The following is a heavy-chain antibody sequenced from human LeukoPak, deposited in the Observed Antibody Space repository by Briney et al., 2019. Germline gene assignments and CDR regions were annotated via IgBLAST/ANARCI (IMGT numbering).Heavy chain of an antibody. CDR2: INPNSGGT. CDR3: ARDHCTSSGCYEDYYYGMDV. J-gene: IGHJ6*02. V-gene: IGHV1-2*02. CDR1: GYTFTDYY. Sequence: GASVKVSCKASGYTFTDYYMHWVRQAPGQGLEWMGWINPNSGGTNYAQKFQGRVTMTRDTSISTAYMDLTRLRSDDTAVYYCARDHCTSSGCYEDYYYGMDVWGQGTTVTVSS. D-gene: IGHD2-2*01.